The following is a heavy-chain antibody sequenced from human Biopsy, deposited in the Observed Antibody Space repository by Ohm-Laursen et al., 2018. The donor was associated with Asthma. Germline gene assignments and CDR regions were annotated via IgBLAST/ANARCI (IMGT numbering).Heavy chain of an antibody. V-gene: IGHV1-2*06. Sequence: SVKVSCKASGYTFIGCPIHWMRQAPGQGLEWMGRINPNSGGTNYAQKFQGRVTMTRDTSISTAYVEVSRLRSDDTAVYYCARGQKSAGDRWFDPWGQGTLVTVSS. CDR3: ARGQKSAGDRWFDP. D-gene: IGHD6-13*01. J-gene: IGHJ5*02. CDR2: INPNSGGT. CDR1: GYTFIGCP.